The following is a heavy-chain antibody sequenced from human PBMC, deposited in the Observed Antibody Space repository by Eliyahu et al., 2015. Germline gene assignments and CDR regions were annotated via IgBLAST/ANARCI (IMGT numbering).Heavy chain of an antibody. V-gene: IGHV1-8*01. J-gene: IGHJ3*02. CDR2: MNPNTGNT. Sequence: QVQLVQSGAEVKKPGASVKVSCKASGSTFXXYDINWVRQATGQGLEWMGWMNPNTGNTGYAQKFQDRVTMTRNTSISTAYMELSSLRSEDTAVYYCARRVMITFGGVTSDAFDIWGQGTMVTVSS. CDR3: ARRVMITFGGVTSDAFDI. CDR1: GSTFXXYD. D-gene: IGHD3-16*01.